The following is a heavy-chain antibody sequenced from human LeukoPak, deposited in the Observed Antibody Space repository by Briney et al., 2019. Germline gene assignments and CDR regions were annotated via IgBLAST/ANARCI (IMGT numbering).Heavy chain of an antibody. CDR1: GFTFSGSS. V-gene: IGHV3-21*01. Sequence: PGGSLTLSCAASGFTFSGSSMSWVRQAPGKGLEWVSSISSSSSYIYYADSVKGRFTVSRDNAKNSLYLLMNSLRAEDTAVYYCARTTVVTLIDYWGQGTLVTVSS. D-gene: IGHD4-23*01. CDR2: ISSSSSYI. J-gene: IGHJ4*02. CDR3: ARTTVVTLIDY.